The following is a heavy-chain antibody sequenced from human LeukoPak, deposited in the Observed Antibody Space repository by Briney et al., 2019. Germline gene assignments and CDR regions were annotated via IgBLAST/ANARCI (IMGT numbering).Heavy chain of an antibody. V-gene: IGHV3-21*01. CDR2: ISSSSSYI. Sequence: GGSLRLSCAASGFTFSSYSMNWVRQAPGEGLEWVSSISSSSSYIYYADSVKGRFTISRDNAKNSLYLQMNSLRAEDTAVYYCARGTPTTRDFDYWGQGTLVTVSS. CDR1: GFTFSSYS. CDR3: ARGTPTTRDFDY. J-gene: IGHJ4*02. D-gene: IGHD4-11*01.